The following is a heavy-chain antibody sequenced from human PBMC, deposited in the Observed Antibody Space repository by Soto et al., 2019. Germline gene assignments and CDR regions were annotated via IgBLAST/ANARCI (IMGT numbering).Heavy chain of an antibody. D-gene: IGHD3-3*01. CDR1: GYTFTSYT. CDR3: ARESNYDAPTDYYYGMDV. V-gene: IGHV1-46*01. CDR2: INPSGGGT. Sequence: QVQLVQSGAEVKKPGASVKVSCKASGYTFTSYTMHWVRQAPGQGLEWMGMINPSGGGTSYAQNFQGRVTMTRDTSTSTLYMELSSLRSEHTAVYYCARESNYDAPTDYYYGMDVWGQGTKVTVSS. J-gene: IGHJ6*02.